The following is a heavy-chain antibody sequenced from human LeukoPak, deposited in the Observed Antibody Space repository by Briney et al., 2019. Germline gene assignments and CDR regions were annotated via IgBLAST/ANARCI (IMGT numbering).Heavy chain of an antibody. D-gene: IGHD3-22*01. CDR2: ISSNGGNI. CDR3: ARGYPPHYYDPSGYYPLGYMDV. V-gene: IGHV3-64*02. J-gene: IGHJ6*03. Sequence: GGSLRLPCAASGFSFSNYAIHWVRQAPGKGLEYVSAISSNGGNIYYADSVKGRFTVSRDNSKNTLYLQMGSLRAEDMAVYYCARGYPPHYYDPSGYYPLGYMDVWGKGTTVIVSS. CDR1: GFSFSNYA.